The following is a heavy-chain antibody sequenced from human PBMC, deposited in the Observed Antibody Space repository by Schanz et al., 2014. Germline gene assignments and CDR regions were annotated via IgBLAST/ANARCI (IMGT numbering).Heavy chain of an antibody. V-gene: IGHV1-2*02. CDR1: GYTFPNYG. J-gene: IGHJ4*02. CDR2: INPNSGDT. Sequence: QVQLVQSGSELKKPGASVKVSCKASGYTFPNYGINWVRQAPGQGLEWMGWINPNSGDTHYAQRFQGRLTMTRDPSIRTAYMELISLRSDDTAVYYCARDRDQWDGNYLDYWGQGTLVTVSS. D-gene: IGHD1-26*01. CDR3: ARDRDQWDGNYLDY.